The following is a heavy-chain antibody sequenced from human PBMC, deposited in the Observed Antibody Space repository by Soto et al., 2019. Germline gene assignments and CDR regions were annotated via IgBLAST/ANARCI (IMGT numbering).Heavy chain of an antibody. CDR3: APARSTGIGFALEY. J-gene: IGHJ4*02. Sequence: EVQLVESGGGLVQPGGSLRLSCAASGFTFSSYSMNWVRQAPGKGLEWVSYITTSSSTIYYADSVKGRFTISRDNAKNSLYLQMNSLRAEDTAVYYCAPARSTGIGFALEYWGKGALVTVSS. CDR1: GFTFSSYS. CDR2: ITTSSSTI. V-gene: IGHV3-48*01. D-gene: IGHD3-3*01.